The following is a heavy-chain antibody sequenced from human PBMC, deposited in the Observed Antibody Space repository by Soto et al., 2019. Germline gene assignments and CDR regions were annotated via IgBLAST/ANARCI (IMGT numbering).Heavy chain of an antibody. D-gene: IGHD6-19*01. CDR2: IYYSGST. Sequence: PSETLSLTCTVSGASISSYYSSWIRQPPGKGLEWIGCIYYSGSTDYNPPLKSRVTISVDTSKNQFSLKLSSVTAADTAVYYCASQTSSGWSKEFDYWGQGTLVTVSS. J-gene: IGHJ4*02. CDR3: ASQTSSGWSKEFDY. V-gene: IGHV4-59*08. CDR1: GASISSYY.